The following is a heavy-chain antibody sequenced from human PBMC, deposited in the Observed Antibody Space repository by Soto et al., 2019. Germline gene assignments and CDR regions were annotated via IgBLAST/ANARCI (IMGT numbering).Heavy chain of an antibody. CDR3: ARATPAGSADF. J-gene: IGHJ4*02. D-gene: IGHD2-2*01. CDR2: ISYSGSS. Sequence: QVQLQESGPGLVKPSQTLSLTCTVSGGSNIRDGYYWSWIRQHPGKGLEWIAYISYSGSSYSNPSLKSRVTISADTSKNQFSLRLTSVTAADTAVYFCARATPAGSADFWGQGTLVPVSS. CDR1: GGSNIRDGYY. V-gene: IGHV4-31*03.